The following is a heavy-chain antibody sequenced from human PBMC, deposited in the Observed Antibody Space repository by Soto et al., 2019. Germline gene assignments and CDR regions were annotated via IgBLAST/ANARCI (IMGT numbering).Heavy chain of an antibody. CDR2: IIPIFGTA. J-gene: IGHJ4*02. Sequence: SVKVSCKASVCTFSSYGISWVRQAPGQGLEWMGGIIPIFGTANYAQKFQGRVTITAEESTSTAYMELSSLRSEDTAVYYCARDRRYDFWSGYLAVNLDYWGQGTLVTVSS. CDR3: ARDRRYDFWSGYLAVNLDY. CDR1: VCTFSSYG. D-gene: IGHD3-3*01. V-gene: IGHV1-69*13.